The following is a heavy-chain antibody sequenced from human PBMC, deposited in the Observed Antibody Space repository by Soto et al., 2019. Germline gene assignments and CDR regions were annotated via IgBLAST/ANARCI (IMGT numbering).Heavy chain of an antibody. CDR1: GYTLTELS. CDR3: AIKWELLGDYFDY. J-gene: IGHJ4*02. V-gene: IGHV1-24*01. D-gene: IGHD1-26*01. CDR2: FDPEDGET. Sequence: ASVKVSCKVSGYTLTELSMHWVRQAPGKGLEWMGGFDPEDGETIYAQKFQGRVTMTEDTSTDTAYVELSSLRSEDTAVYYCAIKWELLGDYFDYWGQGTLVTVSS.